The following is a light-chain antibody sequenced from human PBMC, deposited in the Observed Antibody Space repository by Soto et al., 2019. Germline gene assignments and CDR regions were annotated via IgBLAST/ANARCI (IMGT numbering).Light chain of an antibody. Sequence: DIVMTQSPDSLAVSLGERATFNCKSSQSVLYSSNNKNYLAWYQQRPGQPPKLLIYWASTRESGVPDRFSGRGSGTDFTLTIARLQAEDLAVYYCQQYESTPPTFGQGTKLEIK. J-gene: IGKJ2*01. CDR1: QSVLYSSNNKNY. CDR3: QQYESTPPT. CDR2: WAS. V-gene: IGKV4-1*01.